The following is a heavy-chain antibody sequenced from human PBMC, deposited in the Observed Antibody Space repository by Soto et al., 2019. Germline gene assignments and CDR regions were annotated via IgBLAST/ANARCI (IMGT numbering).Heavy chain of an antibody. CDR3: AREGASFNWFDP. J-gene: IGHJ5*02. D-gene: IGHD2-2*01. CDR1: GGSISSGDYY. CDR2: IYYSGST. V-gene: IGHV4-30-4*01. Sequence: PSETLSLTCTVSGGSISSGDYYWSWIRQPPGKGLEWIGYIYYSGSTYYNPSLKSRVTISVDTSKNQFSLKLSSVTAADTAVYYCAREGASFNWFDPWGQGTLVTVSS.